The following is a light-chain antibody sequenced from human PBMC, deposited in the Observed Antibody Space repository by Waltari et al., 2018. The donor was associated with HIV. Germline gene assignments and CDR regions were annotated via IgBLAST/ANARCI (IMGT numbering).Light chain of an antibody. CDR3: QSYDSSLSGWV. CDR1: SSNIGAGYD. J-gene: IGLJ3*02. CDR2: GNS. Sequence: QSVLTQPPSVSGAPGQRVTIPCTGSSSNIGAGYDVHWYQQLPGTAPKLHIYGNSSRPSGVPDRFSGSRSGTSASLAITGLQAEDEAYYYCQSYDSSLSGWVFGGGTKLAVL. V-gene: IGLV1-40*01.